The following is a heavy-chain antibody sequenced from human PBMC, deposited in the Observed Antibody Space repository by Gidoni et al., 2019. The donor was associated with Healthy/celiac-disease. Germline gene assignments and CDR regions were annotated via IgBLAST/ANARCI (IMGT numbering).Heavy chain of an antibody. Sequence: EVQLVESGGVLVQPGGSLRLSCAASGLNFSSYWMSWVRQAPGKGLEWVANIKQDGSEKYYVDSVKGRFTISRDNAKNSLYLQMNSLRAEDTAVFYCAREACSSTSCWYYMDVWGKGTTVTVSS. CDR1: GLNFSSYW. CDR3: AREACSSTSCWYYMDV. D-gene: IGHD2-2*01. J-gene: IGHJ6*03. CDR2: IKQDGSEK. V-gene: IGHV3-7*01.